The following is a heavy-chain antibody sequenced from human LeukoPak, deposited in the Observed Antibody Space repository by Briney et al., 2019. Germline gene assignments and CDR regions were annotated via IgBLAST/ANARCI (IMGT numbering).Heavy chain of an antibody. D-gene: IGHD6-13*01. CDR2: IYTSGST. J-gene: IGHJ6*02. Sequence: KASETVSLTCTVSGGSISSGSYYWSWIRQPAGKGLEWIGRIYTSGSTNYNPSLKSRVTISVDTSKNQFSLKLSSVTAADTAVYYCARDRRIAAAATGYYYGMDVWGQGTTVTVSS. V-gene: IGHV4-61*02. CDR3: ARDRRIAAAATGYYYGMDV. CDR1: GGSISSGSYY.